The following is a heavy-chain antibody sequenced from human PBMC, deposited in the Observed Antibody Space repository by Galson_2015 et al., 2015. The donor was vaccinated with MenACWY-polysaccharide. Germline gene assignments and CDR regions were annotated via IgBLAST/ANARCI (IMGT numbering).Heavy chain of an antibody. V-gene: IGHV3-48*02. J-gene: IGHJ5*02. CDR3: ATGSSWYTWFDP. CDR2: ISSGSSTI. D-gene: IGHD6-13*01. CDR1: GFAFSSYS. Sequence: ALRLSCAASGFAFSSYSMNWVCQAPGKGLEWVSYISSGSSTIYYADSVKGRFTISRDNAKNSLYLQMNSLRDDDTAVYHCATGSSWYTWFDPWGQGTLVTVSS.